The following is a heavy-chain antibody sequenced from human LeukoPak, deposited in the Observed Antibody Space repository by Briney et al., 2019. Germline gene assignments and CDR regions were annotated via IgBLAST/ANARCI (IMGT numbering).Heavy chain of an antibody. CDR1: GFTFGSYG. CDR2: ISYDGSNK. Sequence: GGSLRLSCAASGFTFGSYGMHWVRQAPGKGLEWVAVISYDGSNKYCADSVKGRFTISRDNSKNTLYLQMNSLRAEDTAVYYCAKEGSSGYFQGPHDYWGQGTLVTVSS. D-gene: IGHD3-22*01. J-gene: IGHJ4*02. CDR3: AKEGSSGYFQGPHDY. V-gene: IGHV3-30*18.